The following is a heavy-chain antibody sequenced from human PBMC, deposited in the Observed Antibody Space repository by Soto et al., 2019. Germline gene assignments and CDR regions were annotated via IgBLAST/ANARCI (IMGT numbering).Heavy chain of an antibody. D-gene: IGHD2-8*02. CDR2: INPDSGAT. J-gene: IGHJ4*02. CDR1: GYSFTGDY. Sequence: HEHLVQSGAEVKRPGASLKVSCKASGYSFTGDYIHWVRQAPGQGLEWMGWINPDSGATNYAQNFQGRVTLTSDTSISTASMELTSLTSDDTAVYYCARGDYGTGGYPFPYFASWGQGTLVIATS. V-gene: IGHV1-2*02. CDR3: ARGDYGTGGYPFPYFAS.